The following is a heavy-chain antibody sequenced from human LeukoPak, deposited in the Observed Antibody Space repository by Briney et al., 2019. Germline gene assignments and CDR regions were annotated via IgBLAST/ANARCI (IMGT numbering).Heavy chain of an antibody. CDR3: AKALGPYGGNSISPSE. J-gene: IGHJ4*02. CDR1: GFTFSSYG. CDR2: IRYDGSNK. V-gene: IGHV3-30*02. Sequence: GGSLRLSCAASGFTFSSYGMHWVRQAPGKGLEWVAFIRYDGSNKCDADSVKGRFTISRDNSENTLYLQMNSLRAEDTAEYYCAKALGPYGGNSISPSEWGQGTLVTVSS. D-gene: IGHD4-23*01.